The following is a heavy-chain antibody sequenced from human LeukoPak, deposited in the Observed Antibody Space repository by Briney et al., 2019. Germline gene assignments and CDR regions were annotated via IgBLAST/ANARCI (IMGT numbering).Heavy chain of an antibody. Sequence: GSLRLSCAAPGFTFSSCAMTWVRQAPGEGVGWVSTITGSGQTAYYSDSVKGRFTTSRDNSKNTLYLEMSSLRAEDAAIYYCAKEVLVVIESYLEKWGQGTLVTVSS. CDR1: GFTFSSCA. J-gene: IGHJ4*02. V-gene: IGHV3-23*01. CDR3: AKEVLVVIESYLEK. CDR2: ITGSGQTA. D-gene: IGHD3-22*01.